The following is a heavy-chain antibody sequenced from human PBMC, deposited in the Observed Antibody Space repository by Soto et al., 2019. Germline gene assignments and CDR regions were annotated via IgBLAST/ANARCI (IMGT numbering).Heavy chain of an antibody. CDR3: ARLTSSDSSGYYCY. CDR1: GFTFSSYK. D-gene: IGHD3-22*01. J-gene: IGHJ4*02. Sequence: EVQLVESGGGLVKPGGSLRLSCAASGFTFSSYKMNWVRQAPGKGLEWVSSMSSSSSYIYCADSVKGRFTISRDNAKNSLYLQMNSLRAEDTAVYYCARLTSSDSSGYYCYWGQGTLVTVSS. V-gene: IGHV3-21*01. CDR2: MSSSSSYI.